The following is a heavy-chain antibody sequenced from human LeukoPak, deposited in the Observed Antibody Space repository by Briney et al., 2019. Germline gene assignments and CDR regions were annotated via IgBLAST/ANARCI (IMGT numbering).Heavy chain of an antibody. CDR2: ISAYNGNT. CDR3: ARDHPLTYYYDSSGYYKTPFDY. J-gene: IGHJ4*02. D-gene: IGHD3-22*01. V-gene: IGHV1-18*01. Sequence: GASVKVSCKASGYTFTSYGISWVRQAPGQGLEWMGWISAYNGNTNYAQKLQGRVTMTTDTSTSTAYMELRSLRSDDTAVYYCARDHPLTYYYDSSGYYKTPFDYWGQGTLVTVSS. CDR1: GYTFTSYG.